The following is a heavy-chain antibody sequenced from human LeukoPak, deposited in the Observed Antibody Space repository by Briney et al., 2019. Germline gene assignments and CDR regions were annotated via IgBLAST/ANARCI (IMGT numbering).Heavy chain of an antibody. CDR2: IYSSGST. J-gene: IGHJ5*02. D-gene: IGHD2-21*02. V-gene: IGHV4-61*01. CDR3: ARAAYCSGDCYSRWFDP. CDR1: GGSVSSGSYY. Sequence: KSSETLSLTCTVSGGSVSSGSYYWSWIRQPPGKGLEWIGYIYSSGSTNYNPSLKSRVTISVDTSKNQFSLKLNSVTAADTAVYYCARAAYCSGDCYSRWFDPWGQGTLVTVSS.